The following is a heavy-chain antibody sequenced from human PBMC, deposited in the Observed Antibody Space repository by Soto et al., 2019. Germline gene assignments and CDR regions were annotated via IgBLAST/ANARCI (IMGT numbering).Heavy chain of an antibody. D-gene: IGHD6-13*01. CDR3: ARAAYSSSQTFLFAP. CDR2: INSDGSST. CDR1: RFTFSSFW. J-gene: IGHJ5*02. Sequence: EVQLVESGGGLVQPGGSLRLSCAASRFTFSSFWFHWVRQAPGKGLVWVSHINSDGSSTSYADSVKGRFTISRDNAKNTLYLQMNTLRAEATAVYYCARAAYSSSQTFLFAPWGQGTLVTVSS. V-gene: IGHV3-74*01.